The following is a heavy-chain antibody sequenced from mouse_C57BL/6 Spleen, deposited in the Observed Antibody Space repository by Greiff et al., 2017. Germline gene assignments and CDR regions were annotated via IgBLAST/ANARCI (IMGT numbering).Heavy chain of an antibody. D-gene: IGHD4-1*01. J-gene: IGHJ2*01. CDR3: TETGTEGFDY. CDR2: IRNKANNHAT. V-gene: IGHV6-6*01. CDR1: GFTFSDAW. Sequence: EVKLMESGGGLVQPGGSMKLSCAASGFTFSDAWMDWVRQSPEKGLEWVAEIRNKANNHATYYAESVKGRFTISRDDSKSSVYLQMNSLRAEDTSIYYCTETGTEGFDYWGQGTTLTVSS.